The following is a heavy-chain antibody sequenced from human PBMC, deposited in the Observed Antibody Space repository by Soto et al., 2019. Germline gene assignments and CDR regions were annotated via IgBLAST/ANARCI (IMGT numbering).Heavy chain of an antibody. CDR3: AHMKCSGLFCMDV. CDR2: IFSNDDK. D-gene: IGHD3-10*02. J-gene: IGHJ6*02. CDR1: GFSLSTSGVG. Sequence: QITLKESGPTLMKPTQTLTLTCAFSGFSLSTSGVGVGWIRQPPGKALEWLALIFSNDDKRYRPSLMSRLTNTKDTSKNPVVLTMTNIDAVDTATYCCAHMKCSGLFCMDVWGQGTTGTVSS. V-gene: IGHV2-5*01.